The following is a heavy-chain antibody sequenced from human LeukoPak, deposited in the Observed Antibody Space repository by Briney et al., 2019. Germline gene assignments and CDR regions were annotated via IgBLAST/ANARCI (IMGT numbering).Heavy chain of an antibody. D-gene: IGHD3-16*01. CDR3: ARGNYDYVWGGIDY. V-gene: IGHV4-39*01. J-gene: IGHJ4*02. CDR2: IYYSGST. CDR1: GGSISSSSYY. Sequence: SETLSLTCTVSGGSISSSSYYWGWIRQPPGNGLEWIGSIYYSGSTYYNPSLKSRVTISVDTSKNQFSLKLSSVTAADTAVYYCARGNYDYVWGGIDYWGQGTLVTVSS.